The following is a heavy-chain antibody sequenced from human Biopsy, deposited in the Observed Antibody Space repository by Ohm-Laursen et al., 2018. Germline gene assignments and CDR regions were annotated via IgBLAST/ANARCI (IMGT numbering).Heavy chain of an antibody. J-gene: IGHJ6*02. Sequence: ASVKVSCKASGYSFTTYYINWVRQAPGQGLEWMGIINPTGGTTSYAEEFQGRVTLTRDTSTGTVYLELNSLIYEDTALYYCARDETGPSVFRPYYYGMDVWGQGTTVTVSS. CDR3: ARDETGPSVFRPYYYGMDV. V-gene: IGHV1-46*01. D-gene: IGHD3-9*01. CDR1: GYSFTTYY. CDR2: INPTGGTT.